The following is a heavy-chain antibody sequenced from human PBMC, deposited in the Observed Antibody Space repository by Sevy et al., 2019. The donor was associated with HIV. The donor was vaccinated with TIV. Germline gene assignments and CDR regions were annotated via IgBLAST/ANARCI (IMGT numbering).Heavy chain of an antibody. D-gene: IGHD2-21*02. J-gene: IGHJ4*02. Sequence: ASVKVSCKASGGTFSTFLISWVRQAPGQGLEWMGGIRPIFGTVDYGQKFQARVTFTADESTSTAYMELSSLRPDDTAVYYCATRGDCGRDCSIYYFDYWGQGSLVTVSS. CDR2: IRPIFGTV. CDR1: GGTFSTFL. V-gene: IGHV1-69*13. CDR3: ATRGDCGRDCSIYYFDY.